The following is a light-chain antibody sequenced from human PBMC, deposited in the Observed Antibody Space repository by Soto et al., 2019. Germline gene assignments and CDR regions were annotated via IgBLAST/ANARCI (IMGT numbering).Light chain of an antibody. J-gene: IGLJ3*02. Sequence: QSALTQPASVSGSPGQSITISCTGTSSDIGSQNFVSWHQQRPGKAPKFIIYGVTNRPSGVSNRFSGSKSGNTASLTISGLQAGDEADYYCSSYSTSYTRVFGGGTKLTVL. V-gene: IGLV2-14*01. CDR2: GVT. CDR1: SSDIGSQNF. CDR3: SSYSTSYTRV.